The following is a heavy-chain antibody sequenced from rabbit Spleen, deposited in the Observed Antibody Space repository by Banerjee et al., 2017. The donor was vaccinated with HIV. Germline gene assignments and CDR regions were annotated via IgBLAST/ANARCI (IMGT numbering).Heavy chain of an antibody. J-gene: IGHJ4*01. CDR1: GFSFSSYYY. V-gene: IGHV1S45*01. CDR2: IYTGSSSTT. CDR3: ARDAGSGHYIDGYFDL. Sequence: QEQLVESGGGLVKPGGTLTLTCKASGFSFSSYYYMCWVRQAPGKGLEWIGCIYTGSSSTTWYATWAKGRFTISKTSTTTVTLQMTSLTAADTATYLCARDAGSGHYIDGYFDLWGQGTLVTVS. D-gene: IGHD8-1*01.